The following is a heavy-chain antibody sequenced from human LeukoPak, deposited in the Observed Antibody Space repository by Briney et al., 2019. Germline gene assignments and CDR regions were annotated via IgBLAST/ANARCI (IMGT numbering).Heavy chain of an antibody. V-gene: IGHV3-30*18. CDR1: GFTFSVYG. D-gene: IGHD6-19*01. CDR2: ISWNGGEE. CDR3: AKEQGYTGWLTTGH. Sequence: GKSLRLSCAASGFTFSVYGMHWLRQAPGKGLEWVAVISWNGGEEHYGNSVRGRFTISRDNSKNMVYLQMNSLRAEDTAVYYCAKEQGYTGWLTTGHWGQGALVTVSS. J-gene: IGHJ4*02.